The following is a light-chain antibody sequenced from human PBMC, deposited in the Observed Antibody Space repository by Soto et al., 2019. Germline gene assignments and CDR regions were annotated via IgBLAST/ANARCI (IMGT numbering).Light chain of an antibody. J-gene: IGKJ3*01. Sequence: EIVLTQSPGTLSLSPGERATLSCRSSQSVSSSYITWYQQKPGQAPRLLIYGASSRATGIPDRFSGSGSGTDFTLTISILEPEDVAVYYCQQYGSSSFTLGPGTKVEIK. CDR1: QSVSSSY. V-gene: IGKV3-20*01. CDR3: QQYGSSSFT. CDR2: GAS.